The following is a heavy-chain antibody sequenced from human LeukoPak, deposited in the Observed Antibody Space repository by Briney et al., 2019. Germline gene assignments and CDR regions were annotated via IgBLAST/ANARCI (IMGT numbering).Heavy chain of an antibody. CDR2: IYYSGST. Sequence: SETLSLTCTVSGGSISSSSYYWSWIRQPPGKGLEWIGYIYYSGSTNYNPSLKSRVTISVDTSKNQFSLKLSSVTAADTAVYYCATGGSPGYFDYWGQGTLVTVSS. CDR1: GGSISSSSYY. V-gene: IGHV4-61*01. J-gene: IGHJ4*02. CDR3: ATGGSPGYFDY. D-gene: IGHD3-16*01.